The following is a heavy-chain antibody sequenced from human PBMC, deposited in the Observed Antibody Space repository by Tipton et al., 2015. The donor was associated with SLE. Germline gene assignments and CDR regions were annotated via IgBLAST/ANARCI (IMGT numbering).Heavy chain of an antibody. D-gene: IGHD2-21*01. CDR3: GRAIGVHYFHV. Sequence: TLSLTCEVSGGAFSGYYWSWVRQPPGKGLEWIGNIYYSGTTYYNPSLKTRVTISVDASKTQFSLRLTSVTAADTAVYYCGRAIGVHYFHVWGQGTLVTVSS. CDR1: GGAFSGYY. J-gene: IGHJ4*02. CDR2: IYYSGTT. V-gene: IGHV4-34*01.